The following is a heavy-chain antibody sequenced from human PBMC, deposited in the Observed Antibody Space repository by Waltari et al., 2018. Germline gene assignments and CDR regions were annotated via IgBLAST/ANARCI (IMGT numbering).Heavy chain of an antibody. J-gene: IGHJ5*02. CDR3: AREWYCSGGSCYPDNNWFDP. Sequence: QVQLQESGPGLVKPSETLSLTCAVSGYSISSGYYWGWIRQPPGQGLEWIGSIYHSGSTYYNPSLKSRVTISVDTSKNQFSLKLSSVTAADTAVYYCAREWYCSGGSCYPDNNWFDPWGQGTLVTVSS. CDR2: IYHSGST. D-gene: IGHD2-15*01. CDR1: GYSISSGYY. V-gene: IGHV4-38-2*02.